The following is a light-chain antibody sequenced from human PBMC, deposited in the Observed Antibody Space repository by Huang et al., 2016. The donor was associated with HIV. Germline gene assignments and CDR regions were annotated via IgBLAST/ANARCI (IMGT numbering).Light chain of an antibody. Sequence: DIQMTQSPSSVSASVGDRVSINCRASQDIRGWLAWYQLRPGKAPNLLIFGASTLQSGVPSRFSGGGFGTNFTLTVSSLQPGDFATYFCQQASTFPYTFGQGTKVEI. CDR1: QDIRGW. CDR3: QQASTFPYT. V-gene: IGKV1-12*01. J-gene: IGKJ2*01. CDR2: GAS.